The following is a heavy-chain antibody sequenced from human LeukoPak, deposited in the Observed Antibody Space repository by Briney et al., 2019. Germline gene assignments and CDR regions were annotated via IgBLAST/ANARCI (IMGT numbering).Heavy chain of an antibody. CDR3: AKGKDSVAGATNDY. D-gene: IGHD6-19*01. CDR2: ISSSGTYK. V-gene: IGHV3-21*01. CDR1: GFTFSSYS. Sequence: GGSLRLSCAVSGFTFSSYSMSWVRQAPGKGLKWVSSISSSGTYKYYADSVKGRFTISRDNAKNSLYLQMNSLRAEDTAVYYCAKGKDSVAGATNDYWGQGTLVTVSS. J-gene: IGHJ4*02.